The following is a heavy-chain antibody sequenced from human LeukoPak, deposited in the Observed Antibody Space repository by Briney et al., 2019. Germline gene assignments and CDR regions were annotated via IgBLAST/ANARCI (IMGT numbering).Heavy chain of an antibody. Sequence: ASVKVSCKVSGYTFTGYYMHWVRQAPGQGLEWMGRINPNSGGTNYAQKFQGRVTMTRDTSISTAYMELSRLRSDDTAVYYCARDLLRAIAAAGREYFGYWGQGTLVTVSS. CDR1: GYTFTGYY. CDR3: ARDLLRAIAAAGREYFGY. J-gene: IGHJ4*02. D-gene: IGHD6-13*01. CDR2: INPNSGGT. V-gene: IGHV1-2*06.